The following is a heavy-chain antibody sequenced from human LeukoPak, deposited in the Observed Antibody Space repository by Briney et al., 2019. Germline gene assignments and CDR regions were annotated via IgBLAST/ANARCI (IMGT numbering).Heavy chain of an antibody. Sequence: RSGGSLRLSCAASGFIFDDHAMSWVRQAPGKGLEWVSGINWNGGSTGYADSVKGRFTISRDNSKNTLYLQMSSLRAEDTAVYCCVKDPSSGWYGGGFDYWGQGTLVTVSS. CDR1: GFIFDDHA. J-gene: IGHJ4*02. CDR3: VKDPSSGWYGGGFDY. D-gene: IGHD6-19*01. CDR2: INWNGGST. V-gene: IGHV3-20*04.